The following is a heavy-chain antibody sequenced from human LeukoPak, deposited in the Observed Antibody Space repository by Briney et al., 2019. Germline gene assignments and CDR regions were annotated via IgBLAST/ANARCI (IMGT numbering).Heavy chain of an antibody. CDR3: TRAVAGHPD. D-gene: IGHD6-19*01. V-gene: IGHV4-34*01. CDR1: GVPFSNYY. J-gene: IGHJ4*01. Sequence: SETLSLTCAVSGVPFSNYYWSWVRQSPRQGLERIGEINHSGYTNYNPSLKSRVTMSIDTSKNQFSLTLTSVTAADAGVYYCTRAVAGHPDWGQGTLVTVSS. CDR2: INHSGYT.